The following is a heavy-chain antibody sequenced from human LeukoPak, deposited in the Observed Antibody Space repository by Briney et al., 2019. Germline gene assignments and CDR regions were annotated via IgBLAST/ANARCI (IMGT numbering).Heavy chain of an antibody. V-gene: IGHV3-33*01. CDR3: ARDPFTYYYGSGSSADY. CDR2: IWYDGSNK. D-gene: IGHD3-10*01. J-gene: IGHJ4*02. CDR1: GFTFSSYG. Sequence: GGSLRLSCAAFGFTFSSYGMHWVRQAPGKGLEWVAVIWYDGSNKYYADSVKGRFTISRDNSKNTLYLQMNSLRAEDTAVYYCARDPFTYYYGSGSSADYWGQGTLVTVSS.